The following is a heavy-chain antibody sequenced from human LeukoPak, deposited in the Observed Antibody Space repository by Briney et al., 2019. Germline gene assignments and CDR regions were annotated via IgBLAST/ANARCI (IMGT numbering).Heavy chain of an antibody. CDR2: ISGSGGST. CDR3: AKLVVPAAKSGYYYGMDV. Sequence: GGSLRLSCAASGFTFSSYAMSWVRQAPGKGLEWVSAISGSGGSTYYADSVKGRFTISRDNSKNTLYLQMNSLRAEDTAVYYCAKLVVPAAKSGYYYGMDVWGQGTTVTVSS. V-gene: IGHV3-23*01. J-gene: IGHJ6*02. D-gene: IGHD2-2*01. CDR1: GFTFSSYA.